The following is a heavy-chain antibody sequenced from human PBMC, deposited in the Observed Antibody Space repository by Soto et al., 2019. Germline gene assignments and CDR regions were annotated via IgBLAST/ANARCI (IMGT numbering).Heavy chain of an antibody. CDR1: GDTFNFYS. D-gene: IGHD3-10*01. CDR2: VNSIVSMS. J-gene: IGHJ4*02. V-gene: IGHV1-69*02. Sequence: QVQLVQSGAEVKRPGSSVKVSCKASGDTFNFYSINWVRQAPGLGLEWMGRVNSIVSMSHYAQKFQGRVTMTADKSTSTAYMELSSMRSEDTAIYYCASSYGSGYRAFDYWGQGALVTVSS. CDR3: ASSYGSGYRAFDY.